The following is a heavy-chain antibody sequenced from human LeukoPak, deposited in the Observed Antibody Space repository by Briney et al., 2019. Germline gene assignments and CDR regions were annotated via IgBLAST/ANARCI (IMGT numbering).Heavy chain of an antibody. CDR3: ARSGLNRFDY. J-gene: IGHJ4*02. V-gene: IGHV3-23*01. Sequence: PGGSRRLSCAASGFTFSSFAMSWVRQAPGKGLEWVSSFSGSGGSTYYADSVKGRFSISRDNSKNTLYLQMNSLRAEDTAAYYCARSGLNRFDYWGQGTLVTVSS. CDR1: GFTFSSFA. CDR2: FSGSGGST. D-gene: IGHD2-15*01.